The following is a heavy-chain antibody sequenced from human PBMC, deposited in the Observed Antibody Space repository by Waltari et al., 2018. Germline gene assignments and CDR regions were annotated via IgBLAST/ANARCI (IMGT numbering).Heavy chain of an antibody. Sequence: QVQLVQSGAEVRTPGASVKVYCKTSGYTFTAYHMQWVRQAPGKGLEWMGLINSNSGYRGYAQKFLGRVTMTRDTSVSTIYMELSGLKSDDTAVYYCAREGLTGRGFDYWGQGTLVTVSS. D-gene: IGHD3-10*01. V-gene: IGHV1-2*02. CDR1: GYTFTAYH. CDR3: AREGLTGRGFDY. J-gene: IGHJ4*02. CDR2: INSNSGYR.